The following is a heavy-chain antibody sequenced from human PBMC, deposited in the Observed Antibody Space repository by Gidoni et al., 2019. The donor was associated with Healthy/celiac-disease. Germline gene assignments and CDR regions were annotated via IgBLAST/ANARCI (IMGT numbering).Heavy chain of an antibody. Sequence: EVQLVESGGGLVQPGGSLRLSCAASGFTFSSYEMNWVRPAPGKGLEWVSYISSSGSTIYYADSVKGRFTISRDNAKNSLYLQMNSLRAEDTAVYYCARAPCGSCYHSGLDYWGQGTLVTVSS. CDR1: GFTFSSYE. D-gene: IGHD2-15*01. CDR3: ARAPCGSCYHSGLDY. V-gene: IGHV3-48*03. J-gene: IGHJ4*02. CDR2: ISSSGSTI.